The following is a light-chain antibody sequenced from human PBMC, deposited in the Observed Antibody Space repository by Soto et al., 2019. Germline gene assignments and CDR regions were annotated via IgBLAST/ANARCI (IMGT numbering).Light chain of an antibody. CDR1: QSIGNS. CDR2: DAF. Sequence: TVLTQSPATLSLSPGERATLSCKASQSIGNSLGWFQQKPGQAPRLLIDDAFNRATGIPARFTGSGSGSDFTLTISSLEAEDFGVYYCRKRYNRPLTFGGGTKVEIK. J-gene: IGKJ4*01. V-gene: IGKV3-11*01. CDR3: RKRYNRPLT.